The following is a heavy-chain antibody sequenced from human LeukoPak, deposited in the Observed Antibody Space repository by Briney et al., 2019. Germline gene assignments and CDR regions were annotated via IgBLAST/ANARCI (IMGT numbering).Heavy chain of an antibody. D-gene: IGHD3-3*01. CDR3: ATTARITIFGVANPLIDC. Sequence: SETLSLTCTVSGYSISSGYYWGWIRQPPGKGLEWIGSIHHSGSTYYNPSLKSRVTISVDTSKNQFSLKLSSVTAADTAVYYCATTARITIFGVANPLIDCWGQGTLVTVSS. V-gene: IGHV4-38-2*02. CDR1: GYSISSGYY. CDR2: IHHSGST. J-gene: IGHJ4*02.